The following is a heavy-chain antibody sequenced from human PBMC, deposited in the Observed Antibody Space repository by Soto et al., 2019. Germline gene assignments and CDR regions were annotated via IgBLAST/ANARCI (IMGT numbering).Heavy chain of an antibody. D-gene: IGHD3-22*01. J-gene: IGHJ6*02. V-gene: IGHV1-69*13. CDR2: IIPIFGTA. CDR3: ARGQYYDSSGQYYYYYYGMDV. CDR1: GGTFSSYA. Sequence: SVKVSCKASGGTFSSYAISWVRQAPGQGLEWMGGIIPIFGTANYAQKFQGRVTITADESTSTAYMELSSLRSEDTAVYYCARGQYYDSSGQYYYYYYGMDVWGQGTTVTVSS.